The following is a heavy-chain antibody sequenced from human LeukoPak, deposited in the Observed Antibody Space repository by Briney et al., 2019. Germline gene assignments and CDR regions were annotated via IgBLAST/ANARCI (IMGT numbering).Heavy chain of an antibody. CDR3: ARDLVMSPVSFFRFDP. J-gene: IGHJ5*02. D-gene: IGHD3-9*01. Sequence: SQTLSLTCAISGDSVSSNSAAWNWIRQSPSRGLEWLGRTYYRSKWYNDYAVSVKSRITINPDTSKNQFSLQLNSVTPEDTAVYYCARDLVMSPVSFFRFDPWGQGTLVTVSS. V-gene: IGHV6-1*01. CDR1: GDSVSSNSAA. CDR2: TYYRSKWYN.